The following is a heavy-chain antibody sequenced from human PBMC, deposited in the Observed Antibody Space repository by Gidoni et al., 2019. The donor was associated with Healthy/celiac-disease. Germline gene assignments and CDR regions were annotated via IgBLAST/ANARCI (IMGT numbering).Heavy chain of an antibody. CDR1: GGTFSSYD. Sequence: QVQLVQSGAEVKKPGSSVKVSCKASGGTFSSYDISWVRQAPGQGLEWMGWIIPIFGTAHYAQKFQGRVTITADKSTSTAYMELSSLRSEDTAVYYCVRESDIYSRWYFDYWVQGTLVTVSS. V-gene: IGHV1-69*06. D-gene: IGHD5-12*01. CDR3: VRESDIYSRWYFDY. J-gene: IGHJ4*02. CDR2: IIPIFGTA.